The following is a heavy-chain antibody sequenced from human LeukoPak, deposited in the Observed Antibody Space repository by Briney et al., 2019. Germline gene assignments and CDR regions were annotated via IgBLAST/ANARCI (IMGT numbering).Heavy chain of an antibody. D-gene: IGHD6-13*01. Sequence: ASVKVSCKASGGTSSSYAISWVRQAPGQGLEWMGRIIPILGIANYAQKFLGRVTITADKSTSTAYMELSSLRSEDTAVYYCASWDQQLVHWGQGTLVTVSS. CDR2: IIPILGIA. CDR1: GGTSSSYA. J-gene: IGHJ4*02. V-gene: IGHV1-69*04. CDR3: ASWDQQLVH.